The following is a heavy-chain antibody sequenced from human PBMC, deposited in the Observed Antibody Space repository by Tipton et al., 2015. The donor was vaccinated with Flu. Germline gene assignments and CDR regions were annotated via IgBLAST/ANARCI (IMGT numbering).Heavy chain of an antibody. V-gene: IGHV3-48*03. CDR1: GFTFSSYE. Sequence: SLRLSCAASGFTFSSYEMNWVRQAPGKGLEWVSYISSSGSTTYYADSVKGRFTISRDNAKDSVYLQMNSLRAEDTAVYYCARAHWGSSWSYYFDFWGPGTLVTVSS. J-gene: IGHJ4*02. CDR3: ARAHWGSSWSYYFDF. CDR2: ISSSGSTT. D-gene: IGHD6-13*01.